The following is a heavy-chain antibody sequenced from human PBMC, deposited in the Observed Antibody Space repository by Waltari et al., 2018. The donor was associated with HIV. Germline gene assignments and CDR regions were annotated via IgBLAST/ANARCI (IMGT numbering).Heavy chain of an antibody. J-gene: IGHJ4*02. D-gene: IGHD3-16*01. V-gene: IGHV3-33*01. Sequence: VPLVESGGGVVQAGGSLRLSCATSEFTFGNYAMHCVRQAPGKGMELVAIIWYDGSKIYYMDSVKGRFTISRDNSKNTLYLQLNNLRAEDTAVYYCARDDYGTYDYWGQGTLVSVSS. CDR3: ARDDYGTYDY. CDR2: IWYDGSKI. CDR1: EFTFGNYA.